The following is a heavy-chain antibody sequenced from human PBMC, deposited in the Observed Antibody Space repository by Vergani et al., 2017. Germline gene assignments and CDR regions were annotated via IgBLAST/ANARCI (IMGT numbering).Heavy chain of an antibody. CDR3: ARARCIETCYMSNWLDS. Sequence: DVHLAESGGGFFQPGGSLRLSCSASGFSFYRYWMHWVRQVPGKGLLWVSRSKSDGSITAYADSVKGRFTISRDNAQNTLYLQMNSLRVEDTGVYYCARARCIETCYMSNWLDSWGQGTLVTVSS. CDR2: SKSDGSIT. CDR1: GFSFYRYW. V-gene: IGHV3-74*03. D-gene: IGHD3-9*01. J-gene: IGHJ5*01.